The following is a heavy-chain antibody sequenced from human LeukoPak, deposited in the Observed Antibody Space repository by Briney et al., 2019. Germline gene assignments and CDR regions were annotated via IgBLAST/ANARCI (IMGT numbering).Heavy chain of an antibody. Sequence: GGSLRLSCAASGFTFSSYEMNWVRQAPGKGLEWVSYISSSGTTIYYADSVKGRFTISRDNAKNSLHLQMNSLRAEDTAVYFRARHGAKDGTGYYPGWFQHWGQGTLVIVSS. CDR3: ARHGAKDGTGYYPGWFQH. J-gene: IGHJ1*01. CDR1: GFTFSSYE. D-gene: IGHD3-22*01. CDR2: ISSSGTTI. V-gene: IGHV3-48*03.